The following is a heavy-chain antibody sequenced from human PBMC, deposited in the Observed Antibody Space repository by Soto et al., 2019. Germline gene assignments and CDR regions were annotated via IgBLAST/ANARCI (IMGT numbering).Heavy chain of an antibody. CDR3: AKAPRGGVIITTYSAHIDY. Sequence: QVQLVQSGAEVKKPGASVMLSCKASGYTFTSYYMHWVRQAAGQGLEWMGIINPDGGSTRYAQKFQGRVTMTRDTSTRTFHMELSSLRSEDTAMYYCAKAPRGGVIITTYSAHIDYWGQGTLVTVSS. CDR1: GYTFTSYY. D-gene: IGHD3-3*01. V-gene: IGHV1-46*01. J-gene: IGHJ4*02. CDR2: INPDGGST.